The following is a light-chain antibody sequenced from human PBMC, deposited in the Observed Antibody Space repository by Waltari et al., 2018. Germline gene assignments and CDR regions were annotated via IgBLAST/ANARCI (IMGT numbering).Light chain of an antibody. J-gene: IGKJ4*01. Sequence: EILLTQSPATLSLSPGQRAALSCRASQDVNDYLAWYQQKPGQPPRLLIYDASKRATGIPARFSGSGSGTDFTLTISTLEPEDFGVYYCQQRYAFGGGTKVEI. CDR2: DAS. V-gene: IGKV3-11*01. CDR3: QQRYA. CDR1: QDVNDY.